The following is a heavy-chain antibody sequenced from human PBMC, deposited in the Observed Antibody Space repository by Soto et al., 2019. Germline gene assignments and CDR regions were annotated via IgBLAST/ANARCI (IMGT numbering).Heavy chain of an antibody. CDR2: IIPIFGTA. V-gene: IGHV1-69*01. Sequence: KVSCKASGGTFSSYAISWVRQAPEQGLEWMGGIIPIFGTANYAQKFQGRVTITADESTSTAYMELSSLRSEDTAVYYCATFRDGYNSEYFDYWGQGTLVTVSS. CDR3: ATFRDGYNSEYFDY. D-gene: IGHD5-12*01. J-gene: IGHJ4*02. CDR1: GGTFSSYA.